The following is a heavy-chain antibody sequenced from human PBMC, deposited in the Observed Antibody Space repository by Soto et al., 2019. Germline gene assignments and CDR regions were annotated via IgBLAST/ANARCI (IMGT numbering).Heavy chain of an antibody. CDR1: GGSIRGSY. D-gene: IGHD4-17*01. J-gene: IGHJ6*02. V-gene: IGHV4-59*12. CDR2: IHYSGTT. CDR3: ARAHYGDYGYGMDV. Sequence: SETLSLTCTVSGGSIRGSYWSWIRQPPGKGLEWIGYIHYSGTTNYSPSLEGRVTISVDTSKNQFSLKLSSVTAADTAVYYCARAHYGDYGYGMDVWGQGTTVTVSS.